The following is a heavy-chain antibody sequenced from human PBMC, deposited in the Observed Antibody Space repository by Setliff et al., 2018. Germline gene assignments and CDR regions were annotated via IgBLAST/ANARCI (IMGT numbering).Heavy chain of an antibody. CDR1: GGSVSSTSHY. Sequence: SETLSLTCTVSGGSVSSTSHYWGWIRQAPGKGMEWIGSVYYSGYTYYKPSLQSRVTMSVDTSKNQFSLKMTSLPAADTAVYYCAKDLAVLYGSGGYYDAGVLVSRGFDYWGQGTLVTVSS. D-gene: IGHD3-10*01. J-gene: IGHJ4*02. CDR3: AKDLAVLYGSGGYYDAGVLVSRGFDY. V-gene: IGHV4-39*07. CDR2: VYYSGYT.